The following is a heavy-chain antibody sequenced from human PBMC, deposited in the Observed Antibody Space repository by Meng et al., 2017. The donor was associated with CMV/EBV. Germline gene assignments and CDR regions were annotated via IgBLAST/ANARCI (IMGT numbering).Heavy chain of an antibody. Sequence: GSLRLSCTVSGGSVSSGSYYWSWIRQPPGKGLEWIGYIYYSGSTNYNPSLKSRVTISVDTSKNQFSLKLSSVTAADTAVYYCARVPPPDAFDIWGQGTMVTVSS. V-gene: IGHV4-61*01. CDR2: IYYSGST. CDR3: ARVPPPDAFDI. CDR1: GGSVSSGSYY. J-gene: IGHJ3*02.